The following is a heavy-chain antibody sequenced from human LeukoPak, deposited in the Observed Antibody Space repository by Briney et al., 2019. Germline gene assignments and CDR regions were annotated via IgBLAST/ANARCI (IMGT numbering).Heavy chain of an antibody. D-gene: IGHD5-24*01. CDR2: IYTGDSDT. V-gene: IGHV5-51*01. Sequence: GEALKISCKGLRYSFTYDWIGWGRQMPGKGREWMGIIYTGDSDTRHSPSFQGQVTISADKSMSTAYLHWSSLRASDTAMYYCARWGEMATINGCYFDYWGQGTLVTVSS. CDR3: ARWGEMATINGCYFDY. J-gene: IGHJ4*02. CDR1: RYSFTYDW.